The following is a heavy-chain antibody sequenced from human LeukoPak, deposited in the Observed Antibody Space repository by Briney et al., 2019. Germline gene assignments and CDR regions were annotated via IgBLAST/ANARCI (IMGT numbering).Heavy chain of an antibody. CDR3: ARGQAAAADFDY. J-gene: IGHJ4*02. Sequence: SVKVSCKASGFTFTSSAVQWVRQARGQRLEWIGWIVVGSGNTNYAQKFQERVTITRDMSTSTAYMELSSLRSEDTAVYYCARGQAAAADFDYWGQGTLVTVSS. D-gene: IGHD6-13*01. CDR1: GFTFTSSA. CDR2: IVVGSGNT. V-gene: IGHV1-58*01.